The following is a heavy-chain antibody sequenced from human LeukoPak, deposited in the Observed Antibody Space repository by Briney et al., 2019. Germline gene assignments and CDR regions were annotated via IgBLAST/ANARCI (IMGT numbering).Heavy chain of an antibody. J-gene: IGHJ6*03. V-gene: IGHV3-7*01. Sequence: GGSLRLSCAASGLTFSSYWMSWVRQAPGKGLEWVANIKQDGSEKYYVDSVKGRFTISRDNAKNLLYLQMNSLRAEDTAVYYCARDLERILTGIGGVYMDVWGKGTTVTVSS. CDR1: GLTFSSYW. D-gene: IGHD3-9*01. CDR2: IKQDGSEK. CDR3: ARDLERILTGIGGVYMDV.